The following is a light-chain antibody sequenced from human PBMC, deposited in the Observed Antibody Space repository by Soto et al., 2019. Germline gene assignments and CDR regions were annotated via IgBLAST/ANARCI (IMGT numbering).Light chain of an antibody. CDR1: QRIRTS. V-gene: IGKV1-39*01. CDR3: QQSYSVPPT. J-gene: IGKJ2*01. CDR2: EAS. Sequence: DVQMTQSPSSLSASVGDRVTITCRASQRIRTSLNWYQQKPGKAPKFLIYEASSLQSEVPSRFSGSGSGTDFTLTISNLQPEDFATYYCQQSYSVPPTFGQGTKLEI.